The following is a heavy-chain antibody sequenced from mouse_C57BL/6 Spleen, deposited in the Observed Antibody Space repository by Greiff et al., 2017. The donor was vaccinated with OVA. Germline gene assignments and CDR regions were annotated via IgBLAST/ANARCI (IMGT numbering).Heavy chain of an antibody. J-gene: IGHJ2*01. V-gene: IGHV1-69*01. CDR1: GYTFTSYW. CDR3: ARRYYYGSSYVNFDY. Sequence: QVQLQQPGTELVKPGASVKLSCKASGYTFTSYWMHWVKQRPGQGLEWIGEIDPSDSYTNYNQKFKGKSTLTVDKSSSTAYMQLSSLTSEDSAVYYCARRYYYGSSYVNFDYWGQGTTLTVSS. D-gene: IGHD1-1*01. CDR2: IDPSDSYT.